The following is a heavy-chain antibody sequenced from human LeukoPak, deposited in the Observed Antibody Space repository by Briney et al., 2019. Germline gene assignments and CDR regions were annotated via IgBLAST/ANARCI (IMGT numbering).Heavy chain of an antibody. D-gene: IGHD3-22*01. CDR1: GGTFSSYA. V-gene: IGHV1-69*05. CDR2: IIPIFGTA. CDR3: ARDLYYYDSSGYYYDAFDI. J-gene: IGHJ3*02. Sequence: SVKVSCKASGGTFSSYAISWVRQAPGQGLEWMGGIIPIFGTANYAQKFQGRVTITTDESTSTAYMELSSLRSEDTAVYYCARDLYYYDSSGYYYDAFDIWGQGTMVTVSS.